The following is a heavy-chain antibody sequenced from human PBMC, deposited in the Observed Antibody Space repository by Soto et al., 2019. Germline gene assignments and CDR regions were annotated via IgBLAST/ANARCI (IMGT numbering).Heavy chain of an antibody. Sequence: EVHLVESGGGLVQPGGSLRLSCAASGFAFSRYWMHWVRQAPGGGLMWFSRINEVATRTHYADSVKGRFTVSRDNAKNTVYLQMDSLRAEDTALYYCARVNDPDDYWGQGTLVIVSS. V-gene: IGHV3-74*01. CDR3: ARVNDPDDY. J-gene: IGHJ4*02. CDR1: GFAFSRYW. D-gene: IGHD1-1*01. CDR2: INEVATRT.